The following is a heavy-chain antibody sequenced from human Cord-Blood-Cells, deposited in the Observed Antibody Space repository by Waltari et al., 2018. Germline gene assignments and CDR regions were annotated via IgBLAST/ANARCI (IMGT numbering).Heavy chain of an antibody. CDR2: ISAYNGNT. D-gene: IGHD3-16*01. Sequence: QVQLVQSGAEVKKPGASVEHSCKASGYPFNSYGISWVRQAHGQGLEWMGWISAYNGNTNYAQKLQGRVTMTTDTSTSTAYMELRSLRSDDTAVYYCARVSFAGGIEPVDWGQGTLVTVSS. CDR1: GYPFNSYG. CDR3: ARVSFAGGIEPVD. J-gene: IGHJ4*02. V-gene: IGHV1-18*04.